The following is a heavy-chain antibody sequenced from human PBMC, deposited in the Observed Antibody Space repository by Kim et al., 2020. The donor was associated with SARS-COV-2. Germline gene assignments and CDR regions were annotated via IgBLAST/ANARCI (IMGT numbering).Heavy chain of an antibody. Sequence: ASVKVSCKASGYTFTGYYMHWVRQAPGQGLEWMGRINPNSGGTNYAQKFQGRVTMTRDTSISTAYMELSRLRSDDTAGYYCARDTIFGVVIMRAGFDYWGQGTLVTVSS. CDR3: ARDTIFGVVIMRAGFDY. V-gene: IGHV1-2*06. D-gene: IGHD3-3*01. J-gene: IGHJ4*02. CDR1: GYTFTGYY. CDR2: INPNSGGT.